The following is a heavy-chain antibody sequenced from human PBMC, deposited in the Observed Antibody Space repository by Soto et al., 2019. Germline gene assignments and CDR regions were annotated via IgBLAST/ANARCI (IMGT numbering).Heavy chain of an antibody. D-gene: IGHD3-16*01. CDR2: MWYDGSMI. CDR3: ARDLSKGGYFDY. J-gene: IGHJ4*02. CDR1: GFTFWTYA. Sequence: QVQLMESGGGVVQPGRSLRLSCEASGFTFWTYAMHWVRQAPGKGLEWVAFMWYDGSMIYYADSVRGRFTISRDNAKNTLYLQMNSLRAEDTAVYYCARDLSKGGYFDYWGQGALVTVSS. V-gene: IGHV3-33*01.